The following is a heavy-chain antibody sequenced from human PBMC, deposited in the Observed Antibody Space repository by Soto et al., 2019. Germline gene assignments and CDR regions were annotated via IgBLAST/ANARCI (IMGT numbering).Heavy chain of an antibody. D-gene: IGHD2-2*01. CDR1: GYTFTSYG. J-gene: IGHJ6*02. CDR2: ISAYNGNT. Sequence: ASVKVSCKASGYTFTSYGISWVRQAPGQGLEWMGWISAYNGNTNYAQKLQGRVTMTTDTSTSTAYMELSRLRSDDTAVYYCARGVPAASWRWYYYGMDVWGQGTTVTVSS. CDR3: ARGVPAASWRWYYYGMDV. V-gene: IGHV1-18*01.